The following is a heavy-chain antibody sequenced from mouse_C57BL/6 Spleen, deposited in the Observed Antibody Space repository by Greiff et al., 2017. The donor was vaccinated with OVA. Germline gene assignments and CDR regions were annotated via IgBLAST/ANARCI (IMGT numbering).Heavy chain of an antibody. CDR1: GFNIKDDY. Sequence: VQLQQSGAELVRPGASVKLSCTASGFNIKDDYMHWVKQRPEQGLEWIGWIDPDNGDTEYASKFQGKATITADTSSNTAYLQLSSLTSEDTAVYYCTKGRGLRRYFDVWGTGTTVTVSS. CDR3: TKGRGLRRYFDV. CDR2: IDPDNGDT. J-gene: IGHJ1*03. V-gene: IGHV14-4*01. D-gene: IGHD2-2*01.